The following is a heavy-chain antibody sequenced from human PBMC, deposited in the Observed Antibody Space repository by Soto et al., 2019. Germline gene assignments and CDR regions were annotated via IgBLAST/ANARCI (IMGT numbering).Heavy chain of an antibody. V-gene: IGHV3-48*01. CDR2: INSGSTSV. CDR1: GFIFNSYS. D-gene: IGHD1-26*01. CDR3: ASSASPDAY. J-gene: IGHJ4*02. Sequence: GGSLRLSCVASGFIFNSYSMNWVRQAPGKGLEWISYINSGSTSVFYADSVKGRFTISRDNAKNSLYLQMNSLRAEDTAVYYSASSASPDAYWGQGTLVTVSS.